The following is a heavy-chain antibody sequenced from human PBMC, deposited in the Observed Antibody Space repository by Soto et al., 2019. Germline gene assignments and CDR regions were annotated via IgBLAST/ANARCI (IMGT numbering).Heavy chain of an antibody. D-gene: IGHD3-10*01. J-gene: IGHJ6*02. CDR2: INHSGST. CDR1: GGSFSGYY. V-gene: IGHV4-34*01. CDR3: ARFGVELTRDFIYYYYGMDV. Sequence: SETLSLTCAVYGGSFSGYYWIWIRQPPGKGLEWIGEINHSGSTNYNPSLKSRVTISVDTSKNQFSLKLSSVTAADTAVYYCARFGVELTRDFIYYYYGMDVWGQGTTVTVSS.